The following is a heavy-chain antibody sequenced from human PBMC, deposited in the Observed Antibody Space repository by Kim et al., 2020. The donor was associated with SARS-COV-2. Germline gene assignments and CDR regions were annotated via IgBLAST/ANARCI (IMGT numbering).Heavy chain of an antibody. D-gene: IGHD6-19*01. CDR3: ARHLRAGIAVAGGYYFDY. CDR2: IYYSGST. Sequence: SETLSLTCTVSGGSISSSSYYWGWIRQPPGKGLEWIGNIYYSGSTYYNPSLKSRVTISVDTSKNQFSLKLSSVTAADTAVYYCARHLRAGIAVAGGYYFDYWGQGTLVTVSS. V-gene: IGHV4-39*01. J-gene: IGHJ4*02. CDR1: GGSISSSSYY.